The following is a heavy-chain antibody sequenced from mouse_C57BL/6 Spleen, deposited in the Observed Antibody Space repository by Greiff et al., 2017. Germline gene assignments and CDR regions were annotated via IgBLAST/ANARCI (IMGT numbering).Heavy chain of an antibody. D-gene: IGHD1-1*01. CDR2: IYPGDGDT. CDR3: ARRGSSYYFDY. J-gene: IGHJ2*01. Sequence: QVQLQQSGAELVKPGASVTISCKASGYAFSSYWMNWVKQRPGKGLEWIGQIYPGDGDTNYNGKFKGKATLTADKSSSTAYMQLSSLTSEDSAVYFCARRGSSYYFDYWGQGTTLTVSS. V-gene: IGHV1-80*01. CDR1: GYAFSSYW.